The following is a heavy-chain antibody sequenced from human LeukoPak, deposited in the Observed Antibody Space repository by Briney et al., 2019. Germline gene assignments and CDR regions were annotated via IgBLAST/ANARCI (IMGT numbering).Heavy chain of an antibody. CDR3: ARPYYYDSRIDP. Sequence: NSSETLSLTCTVSGGSISSGDFYWSWIHQPPGKGLEWIGYMYYSGSTYYNPSLKSRATISVDTSKNQFSLKLTSVTAADTAVYYCARPYYYDSRIDPWGQGTLVTVSS. V-gene: IGHV4-30-4*01. CDR1: GGSISSGDFY. J-gene: IGHJ5*02. CDR2: MYYSGST. D-gene: IGHD3-22*01.